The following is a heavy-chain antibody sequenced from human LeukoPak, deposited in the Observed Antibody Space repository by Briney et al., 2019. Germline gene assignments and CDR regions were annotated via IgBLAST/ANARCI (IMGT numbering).Heavy chain of an antibody. Sequence: SETLSLTCTVSGGSISSYYWSWIRQPAGKGLEWIGRIYTSGSTNYNPSLKSRVTMSVDTSKNQFYLRLSSVTAADTAMYYCARLAALRGFYYYMDVWGKGTTVTVSS. CDR3: ARLAALRGFYYYMDV. J-gene: IGHJ6*03. CDR1: GGSISSYY. D-gene: IGHD6-6*01. CDR2: IYTSGST. V-gene: IGHV4-4*07.